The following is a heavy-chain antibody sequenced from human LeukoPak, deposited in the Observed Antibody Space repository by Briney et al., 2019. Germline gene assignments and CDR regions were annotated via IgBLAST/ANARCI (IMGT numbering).Heavy chain of an antibody. V-gene: IGHV4-59*08. CDR1: GGSFSNYY. J-gene: IGHJ4*02. CDR3: ARRGGRFDW. CDR2: IYYSGST. Sequence: SETLSLTCTVSGGSFSNYYWSWIRQPPGKGLEWIGYIYYSGSTNYNPSLKSRVTMSIDTSKNQFSLKLSSVTAADTAFYYCARRGGRFDWWGQGTLVTVSS. D-gene: IGHD3-10*01.